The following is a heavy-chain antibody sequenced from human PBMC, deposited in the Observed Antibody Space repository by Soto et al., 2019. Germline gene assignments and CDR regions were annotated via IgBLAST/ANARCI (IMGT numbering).Heavy chain of an antibody. CDR3: SRSPEVGVRGAY. CDR2: ITVGSSHI. Sequence: PGGSLRLSCTVSGFPFSAYNINWVSQAPGKGLEWVSSITVGSSHIYQPNSMKGRFTISRDDAKNSVYLQIDSLRDEDTALYYCSRSPEVGVRGAYWGQGTLVTVSS. V-gene: IGHV3-21*01. J-gene: IGHJ4*02. CDR1: GFPFSAYN. D-gene: IGHD3-16*01.